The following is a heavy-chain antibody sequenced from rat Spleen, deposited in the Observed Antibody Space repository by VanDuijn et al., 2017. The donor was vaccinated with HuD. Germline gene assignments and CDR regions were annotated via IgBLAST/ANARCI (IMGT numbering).Heavy chain of an antibody. J-gene: IGHJ2*01. CDR2: ISYEGSSI. D-gene: IGHD1-10*01. V-gene: IGHV5-22*01. Sequence: EVQLVESGGGLVQPGRSMKLSCAASGFTFSDYYMAWVRQAPKRGLEWVASISYEGSSIYYGDSVKGRFTIPRDNAKSTLHLQMNSLRSEDTATYFCARREYNNYVYYFDYWGQGVMVTVSS. CDR3: ARREYNNYVYYFDY. CDR1: GFTFSDYY.